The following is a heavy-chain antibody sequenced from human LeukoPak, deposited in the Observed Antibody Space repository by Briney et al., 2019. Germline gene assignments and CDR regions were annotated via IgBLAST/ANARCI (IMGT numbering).Heavy chain of an antibody. CDR3: AGSSWALYYYYYMDV. CDR2: IYYSGST. CDR1: GGSISSGGYY. Sequence: SETLSLTCTVSGGSISSGGYYWSWIRQHPGKGLEWIGYIYYSGSTHYNPSLKSRVTISVDTSKNQFSLKLSSVTAADTAVYYCAGSSWALYYYYYMDVWGKGTTVTVSS. J-gene: IGHJ6*03. V-gene: IGHV4-31*03. D-gene: IGHD6-13*01.